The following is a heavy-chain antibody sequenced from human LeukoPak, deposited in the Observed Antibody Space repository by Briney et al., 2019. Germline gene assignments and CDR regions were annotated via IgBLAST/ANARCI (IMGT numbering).Heavy chain of an antibody. D-gene: IGHD1-26*01. J-gene: IGHJ3*02. CDR1: GYTFTGYY. CDR3: ARERGSYGAFDI. Sequence: ASVKVSCKASGYTFTGYYMHWVRQAPGQGLEWMGWINPNSGGTNYAQKFQGRVTMTRDTSISTAYMELSRLRSDATAVYYCARERGSYGAFDIWGQGTMVTVSS. V-gene: IGHV1-2*02. CDR2: INPNSGGT.